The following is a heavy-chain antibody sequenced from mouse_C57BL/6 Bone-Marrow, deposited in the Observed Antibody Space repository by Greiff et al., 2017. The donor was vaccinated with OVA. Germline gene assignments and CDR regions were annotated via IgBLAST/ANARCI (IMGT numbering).Heavy chain of an antibody. J-gene: IGHJ1*03. CDR3: ARRSYYGSPWYFDV. CDR2: INPNNGGT. Sequence: EVQLQQSGPELVKPGASVKISCKASGYTFTDYYMNWVKQSHGKSLEWIGDINPNNGGTSYNQKFKGKATLTVDKSSSTAYMELRSLTSEDSAVYYCARRSYYGSPWYFDVWGTGTTATVSS. D-gene: IGHD1-1*01. V-gene: IGHV1-26*01. CDR1: GYTFTDYY.